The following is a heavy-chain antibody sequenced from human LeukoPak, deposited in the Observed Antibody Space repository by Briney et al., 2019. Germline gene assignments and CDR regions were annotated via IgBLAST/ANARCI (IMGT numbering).Heavy chain of an antibody. CDR1: GFAFNMFA. V-gene: IGHV3-23*01. CDR3: ARQQRIRHCSEGVCTEGYFDY. J-gene: IGHJ4*02. Sequence: GGSLRLSCAGTGFAFNMFAIDWVRQAPGKGLEWVSGLSRGGSTTNYADPVKGRFTISRDKSQNSVFLQLNSLRPEDTAVYYCARQQRIRHCSEGVCTEGYFDYWGQGTLVTVSS. CDR2: LSRGGSTT. D-gene: IGHD2-15*01.